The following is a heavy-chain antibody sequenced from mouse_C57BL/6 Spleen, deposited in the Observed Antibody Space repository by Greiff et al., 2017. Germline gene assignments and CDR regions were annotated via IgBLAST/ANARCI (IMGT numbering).Heavy chain of an antibody. J-gene: IGHJ4*01. CDR3: ASGDCLAMYY. D-gene: IGHD6-1*01. V-gene: IGHV1-55*01. CDR1: GYTFTSYW. CDR2: IYPGSGST. Sequence: QVHLQQPGAELVKPGASVKLSCKASGYTFTSYWIPWVQQRPGQGLEWIGDIYPGSGSTNYTEKFKSKATLTVDTSSSTTYMQLSSLTSEDSAVYDSASGDCLAMYYWGQGTSGTASS.